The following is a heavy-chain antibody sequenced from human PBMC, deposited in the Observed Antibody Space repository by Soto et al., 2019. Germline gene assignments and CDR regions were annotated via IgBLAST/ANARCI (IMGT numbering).Heavy chain of an antibody. CDR2: INARNDGT. J-gene: IGHJ6*02. V-gene: IGHV1-2*02. Sequence: QVQLVQSGPEMKKPGASVKVSCKTSGYTFTEFYIHWMRQVPGRGLEWMGWINARNDGTKFAEKFKGALTMTTDPSISTSYMELSSLTFTDPAVYYCARRLGGGGDYFYGMDVWGQGTAVTVSS. D-gene: IGHD3-16*01. CDR3: ARRLGGGGDYFYGMDV. CDR1: GYTFTEFY.